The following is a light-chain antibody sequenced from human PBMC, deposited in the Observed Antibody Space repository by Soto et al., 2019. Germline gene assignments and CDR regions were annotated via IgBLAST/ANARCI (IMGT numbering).Light chain of an antibody. Sequence: EIVMTQSPATLSVSPGERATLSCRASQSVSSNLAWYQQKPGQAPRLLIYGASTRATGIPARFSGSGSGPEFALTISGLQSEEFAGYSCQQYNNWPLTFGGGTKVEIK. CDR1: QSVSSN. CDR2: GAS. CDR3: QQYNNWPLT. J-gene: IGKJ4*01. V-gene: IGKV3-15*01.